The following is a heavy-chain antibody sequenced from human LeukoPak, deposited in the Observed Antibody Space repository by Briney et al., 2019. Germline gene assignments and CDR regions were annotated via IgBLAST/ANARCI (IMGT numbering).Heavy chain of an antibody. J-gene: IGHJ4*02. V-gene: IGHV1-69*13. CDR3: ARDSDYGDYVSTGYFDY. Sequence: ASVKVSCKASGGTFSSYAISWVRQAPGQGLEWMGGIIPIFGTANYAQKFQGRVTITADESTSTAYMELSSLRSEDTAVYYCARDSDYGDYVSTGYFDYRGQGTLVTVSS. CDR2: IIPIFGTA. D-gene: IGHD4-17*01. CDR1: GGTFSSYA.